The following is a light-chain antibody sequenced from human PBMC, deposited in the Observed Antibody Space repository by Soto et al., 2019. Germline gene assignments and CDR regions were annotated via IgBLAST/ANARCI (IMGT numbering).Light chain of an antibody. CDR1: QSVRSRY. Sequence: EIVLTQSPGTLSLSPGERATLSCRASQSVRSRYLAWYQQKPGQAPRLLLYDASRRATGIPDRFTGSGSGTDFTLTISRLEPEDFAVYYCQQYGSSKTFGQGTKVEIK. V-gene: IGKV3-20*01. CDR3: QQYGSSKT. CDR2: DAS. J-gene: IGKJ1*01.